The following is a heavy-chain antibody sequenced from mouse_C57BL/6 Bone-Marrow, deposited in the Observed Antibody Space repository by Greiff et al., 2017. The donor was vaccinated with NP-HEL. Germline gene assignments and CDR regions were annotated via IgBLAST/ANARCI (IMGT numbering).Heavy chain of an antibody. CDR3: AKVGIDGKKGYFDV. J-gene: IGHJ1*03. Sequence: QVQLQQSGPGLVQPSQSLSITCTVSGFSLTSYGVHWVRQSPGKGLEWLGVIWRGGSTDYNAAFMSRLSITKDNSKSQVFFKMNSLQADDTAIYYCAKVGIDGKKGYFDVWGTGTTVTVSS. CDR2: IWRGGST. CDR1: GFSLTSYG. V-gene: IGHV2-5*01. D-gene: IGHD2-1*01.